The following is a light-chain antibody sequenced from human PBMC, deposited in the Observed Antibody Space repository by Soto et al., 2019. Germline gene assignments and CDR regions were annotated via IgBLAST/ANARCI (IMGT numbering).Light chain of an antibody. J-gene: IGKJ1*01. CDR3: QHYNSYSEA. CDR2: LAS. V-gene: IGKV2-28*01. Sequence: DIVMTQSPLSLSVTPGEPASISCRSSQSLQHSNEYNYLDWYFQKPGQSPQLLIYLASNRASGVPSRFSGSGSGTEFTLTISSLQPDDFATYYCQHYNSYSEAFGQGTKVDIK. CDR1: QSLQHSNEYNY.